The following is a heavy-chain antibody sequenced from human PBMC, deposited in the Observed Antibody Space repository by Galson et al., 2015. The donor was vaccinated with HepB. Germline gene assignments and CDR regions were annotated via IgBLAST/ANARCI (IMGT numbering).Heavy chain of an antibody. CDR3: ARDSRAYCGGDCYRDAFDI. CDR2: ISYDGSNK. D-gene: IGHD2-21*02. J-gene: IGHJ3*02. CDR1: GFTFSSYA. V-gene: IGHV3-30-3*01. Sequence: SLRLSCAASGFTFSSYAMHWVRQAPGKGLEWVAVISYDGSNKYYADSVKGRFTISRDNSKNTLYLQMNSLRAEDTAVYYCARDSRAYCGGDCYRDAFDIWGQGTMVTVSS.